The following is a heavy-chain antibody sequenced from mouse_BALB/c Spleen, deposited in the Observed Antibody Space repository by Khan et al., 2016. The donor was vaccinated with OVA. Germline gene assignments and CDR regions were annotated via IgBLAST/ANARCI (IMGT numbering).Heavy chain of an antibody. D-gene: IGHD2-9*01. CDR1: GYSITSDYA. Sequence: EVQLKESGPGLVKPSQSLSLTCTVTGYSITSDYAWNWIRQFPGNKLEWMGYISYSGSTSYNPSLKSRISITRDTSKNQFFLQLNSVTTADTATYYGARAYDGYYFDYWGQGTTLTVSS. V-gene: IGHV3-2*02. CDR3: ARAYDGYYFDY. J-gene: IGHJ2*01. CDR2: ISYSGST.